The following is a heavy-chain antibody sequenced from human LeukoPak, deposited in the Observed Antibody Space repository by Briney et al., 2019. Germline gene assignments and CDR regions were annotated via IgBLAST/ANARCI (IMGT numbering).Heavy chain of an antibody. Sequence: SETLSLTCTVSGGSISSYYWSWIRQPPGKGLEWIGYIYYSGSTNYNPSLKSRVTISVDTSKNQFSLKLSSVTAADTAVYYCATMVRGVIKLFQHWGQGTLVTVSS. CDR3: ATMVRGVIKLFQH. D-gene: IGHD3-10*01. V-gene: IGHV4-59*12. CDR2: IYYSGST. CDR1: GGSISSYY. J-gene: IGHJ1*01.